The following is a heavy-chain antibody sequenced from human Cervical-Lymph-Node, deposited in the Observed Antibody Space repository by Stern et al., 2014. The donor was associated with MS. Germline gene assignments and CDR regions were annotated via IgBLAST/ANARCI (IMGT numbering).Heavy chain of an antibody. CDR2: IISLFGTA. J-gene: IGHJ6*02. V-gene: IGHV1-69*01. CDR3: ARDDVMIWGMDV. CDR1: GDTFSNYG. Sequence: QMQLVQSGAEVRKPGSSVKVACKASGDTFSNYGISWVRQAPGQGLEWMGGIISLFGTANYAQTFKDRVTIIAEESTWTVYWYLNSLRSEDTAVYYFARDDVMIWGMDVWGQGTTVTVSS. D-gene: IGHD3/OR15-3a*01.